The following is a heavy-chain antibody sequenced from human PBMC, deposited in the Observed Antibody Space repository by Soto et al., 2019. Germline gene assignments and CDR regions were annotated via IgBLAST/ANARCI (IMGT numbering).Heavy chain of an antibody. CDR2: ISAYNGNT. D-gene: IGHD3-9*01. CDR1: GYTFTSYG. J-gene: IGHJ6*02. Sequence: QVQLVQSGAEVKKPGASVKVSCKASGYTFTSYGISWVRQAPGQGLEWMGWISAYNGNTNYAQKLQGRVTMTTDTSTSTDYMARRSLRSDDTAVYYCAREGDYDILTGRPDYDYYGMDVWGQGTTVTVSS. CDR3: AREGDYDILTGRPDYDYYGMDV. V-gene: IGHV1-18*01.